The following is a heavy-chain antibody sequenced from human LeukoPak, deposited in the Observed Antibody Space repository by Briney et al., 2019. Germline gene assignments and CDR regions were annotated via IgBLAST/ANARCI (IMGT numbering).Heavy chain of an antibody. CDR1: GFTFDDYG. Sequence: GGSLRLSCAASGFTFDDYGMSWVRQAPGKELEWVSGINWNGGSTGYADSVKGRFTISRDNAKNSLYLQMNSLRAEDTAVYYCAELGITMIGGVWGKGTTVTISS. D-gene: IGHD3-10*02. CDR3: AELGITMIGGV. CDR2: INWNGGST. J-gene: IGHJ6*04. V-gene: IGHV3-20*04.